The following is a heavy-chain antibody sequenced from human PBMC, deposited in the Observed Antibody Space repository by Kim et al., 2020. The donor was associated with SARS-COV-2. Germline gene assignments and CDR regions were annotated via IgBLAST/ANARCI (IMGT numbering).Heavy chain of an antibody. Sequence: GGSLRLSCAASGFTFSSYAMSWIRQAPGKGLEWVSSISGSGGTTYYADSVKGRFTISRDNSKNTLYVQMNSLKADDSAVYFCAKRADVYSPGYQFDYWG. CDR1: GFTFSSYA. CDR2: ISGSGGTT. D-gene: IGHD2-2*01. CDR3: AKRADVYSPGYQFDY. V-gene: IGHV3-23*01. J-gene: IGHJ4*01.